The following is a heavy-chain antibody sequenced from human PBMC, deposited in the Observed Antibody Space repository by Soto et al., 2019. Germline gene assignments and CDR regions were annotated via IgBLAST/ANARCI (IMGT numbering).Heavy chain of an antibody. V-gene: IGHV2-5*01. D-gene: IGHD1-26*01. Sequence: QITLKESGPPLVKPTQTLTLTCTFSGFSLSTSGVGVGWIRQPPGKALEWLALIYWNDDKRYSPSLKSRLTITKDTSKNQVVLTMTNMDPVDTATYYCAHRLGFRQWEGLGDYWGQGTLVTVSS. CDR2: IYWNDDK. J-gene: IGHJ4*02. CDR1: GFSLSTSGVG. CDR3: AHRLGFRQWEGLGDY.